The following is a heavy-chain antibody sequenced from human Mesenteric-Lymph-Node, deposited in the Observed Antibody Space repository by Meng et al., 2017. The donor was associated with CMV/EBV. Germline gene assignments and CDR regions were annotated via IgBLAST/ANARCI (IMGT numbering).Heavy chain of an antibody. V-gene: IGHV3-7*01. CDR1: GFSFRDHW. Sequence: GESLKISCAASGFSFRDHWMSWVRQPPGKALEWVANIKYDGSEMYYVDSVRGRFTVSRDNAKNSLHLQMNSLRPDDTAVYYCVRAGSGFYSVNFDHWGQGTLVTVSS. J-gene: IGHJ4*02. CDR2: IKYDGSEM. D-gene: IGHD2-15*01. CDR3: VRAGSGFYSVNFDH.